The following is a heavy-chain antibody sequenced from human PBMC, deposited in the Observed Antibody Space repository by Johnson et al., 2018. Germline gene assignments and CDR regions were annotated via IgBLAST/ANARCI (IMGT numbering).Heavy chain of an antibody. Sequence: QVQLVQSGGGVVQPGRSLRLSCVASGFTFSKYGMHWVRQAPGKGLECVAVISNDGNNKYYGDSVKGRFTISRDNSKNTLFLQMNSLRSEDTAVYFCAKDGRGYSYGYNYHYYTDVWGKGATVTVSS. CDR3: AKDGRGYSYGYNYHYYTDV. J-gene: IGHJ6*03. V-gene: IGHV3-30*18. CDR2: ISNDGNNK. D-gene: IGHD5-18*01. CDR1: GFTFSKYG.